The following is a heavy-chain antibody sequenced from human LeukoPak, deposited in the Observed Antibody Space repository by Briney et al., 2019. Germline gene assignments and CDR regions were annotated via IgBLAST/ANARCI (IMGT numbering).Heavy chain of an antibody. CDR3: ARREYCSSTSCYFLDY. CDR2: INHSGST. D-gene: IGHD2-2*01. V-gene: IGHV4-34*01. CDR1: GGSFSGYY. Sequence: PSETLSLACAVYGGSFSGYYWSWIRQPPGKGLEWIGEINHSGSTNYNPSLKSRVTISVDTSKNQFSLKLSSVAAADTAVYYCARREYCSSTSCYFLDYWGQGTLVTVSS. J-gene: IGHJ4*02.